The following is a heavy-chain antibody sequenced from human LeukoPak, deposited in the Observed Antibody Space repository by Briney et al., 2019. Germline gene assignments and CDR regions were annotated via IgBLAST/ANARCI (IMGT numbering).Heavy chain of an antibody. CDR1: GGSISSGSYY. D-gene: IGHD3-22*01. Sequence: PSQTLSLTCTVSGGSISSGSYYWSWIRQPAGKGLEWIGRIYTSGSTNYNPSLKSRVTISVDTSKNQFSLKVSSVTAADTAVYYCARDWYYYDSSGYYYFDYWGQGTLVTVSS. CDR2: IYTSGST. V-gene: IGHV4-61*02. J-gene: IGHJ4*02. CDR3: ARDWYYYDSSGYYYFDY.